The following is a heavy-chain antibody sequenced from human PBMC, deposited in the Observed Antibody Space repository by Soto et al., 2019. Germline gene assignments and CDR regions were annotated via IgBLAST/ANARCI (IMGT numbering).Heavy chain of an antibody. Sequence: EVQLVESGGGLVQPGVSLRLSCAASGFTFSSYSMNWVRQAPGKGLEWVSYISSSSTIYYADSVKGRFTISRDNATSSLYLQMNSLRDEDTAVYYCARGSTWGTAWFDPWGQGTLVTVSS. CDR3: ARGSTWGTAWFDP. D-gene: IGHD3-16*01. V-gene: IGHV3-48*02. CDR2: ISSSSTI. J-gene: IGHJ5*02. CDR1: GFTFSSYS.